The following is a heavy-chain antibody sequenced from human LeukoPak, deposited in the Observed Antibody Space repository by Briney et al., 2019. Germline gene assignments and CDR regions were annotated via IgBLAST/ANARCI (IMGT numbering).Heavy chain of an antibody. CDR2: TYTSGST. Sequence: PSETLSLTCTVSGGSISSYYWSWIRQPPGKGLEWIGYTYTSGSTNYNPSLKSRVTMSLDTSTNRFSLQLSSVTAADTAVYYCARDLLVGGSFFDYWGQGFLVTVSS. J-gene: IGHJ4*02. V-gene: IGHV4-4*09. CDR3: ARDLLVGGSFFDY. CDR1: GGSISSYY. D-gene: IGHD1-26*01.